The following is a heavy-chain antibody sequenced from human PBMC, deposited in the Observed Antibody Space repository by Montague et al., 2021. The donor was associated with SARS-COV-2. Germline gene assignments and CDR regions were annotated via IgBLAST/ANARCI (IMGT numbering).Heavy chain of an antibody. V-gene: IGHV3-33*01. CDR2: RWYDGSKN. D-gene: IGHD6-13*01. CDR3: ARDSSSGSDWYYYYGMDV. J-gene: IGHJ6*02. CDR1: GFTFSSYG. Sequence: SLRLSCAASGFTFSSYGMHWVRQAPGKGPERVAIRWYDGSKNYYADSVKGRFTISRDNSKNTLYLQMNTLRAEDTAVYYCARDSSSGSDWYYYYGMDVWGRGTTVSLSS.